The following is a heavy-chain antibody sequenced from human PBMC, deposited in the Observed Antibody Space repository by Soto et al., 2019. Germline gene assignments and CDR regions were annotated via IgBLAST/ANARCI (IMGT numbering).Heavy chain of an antibody. CDR1: GGTLSDHG. CDR2: TIPVFNTA. CDR3: ARGVYGSGNYYTGPSAFDI. D-gene: IGHD3-10*01. J-gene: IGHJ3*02. Sequence: QVQLEQSGAEVKKPGSSVKVSCKASGGTLSDHGVAWLRQAPGQGLEWMGGTIPVFNTAKYAQKFQGRVTVTADKLRRGGEGGVASLRSEDTAFYFCARGVYGSGNYYTGPSAFDIWGQGTMVIVSS. V-gene: IGHV1-69*06.